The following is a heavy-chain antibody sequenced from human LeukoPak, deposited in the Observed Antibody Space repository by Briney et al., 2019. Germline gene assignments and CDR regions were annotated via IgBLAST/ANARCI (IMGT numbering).Heavy chain of an antibody. CDR1: GYTLTELS. D-gene: IGHD2-2*01. Sequence: ASVKVSCKVSGYTLTELSMHWVRQAPGKGLEWMGGFDPEDGETIYAQKFQGRVTMTEDTSTDTAYMELSSLRSEDTAVYYCATGPVVVPAGGDWFDPWGQGTLVTVSS. CDR2: FDPEDGET. J-gene: IGHJ5*02. V-gene: IGHV1-24*01. CDR3: ATGPVVVPAGGDWFDP.